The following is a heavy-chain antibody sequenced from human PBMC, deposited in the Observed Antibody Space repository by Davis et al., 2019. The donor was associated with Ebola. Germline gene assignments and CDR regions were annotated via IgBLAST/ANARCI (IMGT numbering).Heavy chain of an antibody. CDR3: ARGWLRTGLDV. V-gene: IGHV6-1*01. J-gene: IGHJ6*04. CDR1: GNSVSSNSAP. CDR2: TYYSSKQWYH. D-gene: IGHD5-12*01. Sequence: HSQTLSLTCAISGNSVSSNSAPCYWIRQSPSRGLEWLGRTYYSSKQWYHDYATSVKSRVTVNLDTSKNQFSLHLNSVTPEDTAVYYCARGWLRTGLDVWGKGTTVTVSS.